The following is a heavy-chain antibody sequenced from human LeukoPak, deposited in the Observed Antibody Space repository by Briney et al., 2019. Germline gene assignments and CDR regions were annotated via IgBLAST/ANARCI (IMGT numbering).Heavy chain of an antibody. D-gene: IGHD3-9*01. CDR3: ARPADYDILTGYLW. V-gene: IGHV4-39*07. CDR1: GGSISSSSYY. Sequence: PSETLSLTCTVSGGSISSSSYYWGWIRQPPGKGLEWIGSIYYSGSTYYNPSLKSRVTISADTSKNQFSLKLSSVTAADTAVYYCARPADYDILTGYLWWGQGTLVTVSS. J-gene: IGHJ4*02. CDR2: IYYSGST.